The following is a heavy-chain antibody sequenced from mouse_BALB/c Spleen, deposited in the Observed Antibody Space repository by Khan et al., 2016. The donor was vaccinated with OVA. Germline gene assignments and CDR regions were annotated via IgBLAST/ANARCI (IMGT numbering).Heavy chain of an antibody. CDR1: GYSITSDYA. J-gene: IGHJ4*01. CDR2: ISYSGST. CDR3: ARDGSRYNYAMDY. D-gene: IGHD2-3*01. Sequence: EVKLQESGPGLVKPSQSLSLTCTVTGYSITSDYAWNWIRQFPGNKLEWMGYISYSGSTNYNPALKSRISITRDTSKNQFFLQLNSVTTEDTATYYCARDGSRYNYAMDYWGQGTPVTVSS. V-gene: IGHV3-2*02.